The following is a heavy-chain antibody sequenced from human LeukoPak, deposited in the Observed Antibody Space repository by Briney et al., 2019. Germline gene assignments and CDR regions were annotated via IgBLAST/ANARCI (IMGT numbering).Heavy chain of an antibody. J-gene: IGHJ4*02. V-gene: IGHV1-2*06. CDR1: GYTFTGYY. CDR2: INPNSGGT. Sequence: ASVNVSCKASGYTFTGYYMHWVRQAPGQGLEWMGRINPNSGGTNYAQKFQGRVTMTRDTSISTAYMELSRLRSDDTAVYYCASGVYYDSSGYSFDYWGQGTLVTVSS. CDR3: ASGVYYDSSGYSFDY. D-gene: IGHD3-22*01.